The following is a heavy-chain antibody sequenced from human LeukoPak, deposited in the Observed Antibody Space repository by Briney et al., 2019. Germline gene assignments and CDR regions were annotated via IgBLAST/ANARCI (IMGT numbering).Heavy chain of an antibody. J-gene: IGHJ4*02. CDR3: ARDPGYYYDSSGI. V-gene: IGHV3-53*01. D-gene: IGHD3-22*01. CDR1: GVTLSTYA. Sequence: GGSLRLSCAASGVTLSTYAMSWARQAPGKGLEWVSVIYSGGSTYYADSVEGRFTISRDNSKNTLYLQMNSLRAEDTAVYYCARDPGYYYDSSGIWGQGTLVTVSS. CDR2: IYSGGST.